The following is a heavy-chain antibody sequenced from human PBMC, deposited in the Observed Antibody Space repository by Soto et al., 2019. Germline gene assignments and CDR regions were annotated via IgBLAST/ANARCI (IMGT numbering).Heavy chain of an antibody. D-gene: IGHD6-19*01. J-gene: IGHJ4*02. CDR2: IKESGFA. V-gene: IGHV4-34*01. Sequence: SETLSLTCGVYNGSFSDYFWNWIRQPPEKGLEWIGEIKESGFATYNPSLKRRVTMSVDTANNQFSLKVTSVTAADTAVYYCARGKSSGPLYYFDTWGQGTLVTVSS. CDR3: ARGKSSGPLYYFDT. CDR1: NGSFSDYF.